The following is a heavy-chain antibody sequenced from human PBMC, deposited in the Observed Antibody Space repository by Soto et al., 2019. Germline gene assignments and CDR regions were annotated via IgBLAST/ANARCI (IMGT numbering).Heavy chain of an antibody. CDR3: ARGAVAGVDY. V-gene: IGHV4-59*08. D-gene: IGHD6-19*01. CDR1: GGSISSYY. CDR2: IYYSGST. J-gene: IGHJ4*02. Sequence: PSETLSLTCTVSGGSISSYYWSWIRQPPGKGLEWIGYIYYSGSTNYNPSLKSRVTISVDTSKNQFSLKLSSVTAADTAVYYCARGAVAGVDYWGQGTLVTVSS.